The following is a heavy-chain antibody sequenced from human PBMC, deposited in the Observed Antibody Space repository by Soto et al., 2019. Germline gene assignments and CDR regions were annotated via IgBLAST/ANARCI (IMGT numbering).Heavy chain of an antibody. CDR3: ARIYWLRDSSGYHHPFDY. D-gene: IGHD3-22*01. J-gene: IGHJ4*02. CDR1: NGSMDSRDHS. Sequence: SETPSLTCTVSNGSMDSRDHSWSWIRQSPERGLEWIGHFYHSGSTYYNPSLRSRASISNDLSKNQFFLELSSVTGADTAVYFCARIYWLRDSSGYHHPFDYWGLGTLVTVSS. V-gene: IGHV4-30-4*01. CDR2: FYHSGST.